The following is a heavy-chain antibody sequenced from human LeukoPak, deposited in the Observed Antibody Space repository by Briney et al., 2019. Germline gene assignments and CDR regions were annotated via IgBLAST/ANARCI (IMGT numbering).Heavy chain of an antibody. CDR3: ARDGKPTSYYYYMDV. D-gene: IGHD4-23*01. CDR1: GYTFTSYY. CDR2: INPTGGST. V-gene: IGHV1-46*01. Sequence: ASVKVSCKASGYTFTSYYMHWVRQAPGQGLEWMGLINPTGGSTGYAQKFQGRVTMTRDMSTSTDYMELSSLRSEDTAIYYCARDGKPTSYYYYMDVWGKGTTVTVSS. J-gene: IGHJ6*03.